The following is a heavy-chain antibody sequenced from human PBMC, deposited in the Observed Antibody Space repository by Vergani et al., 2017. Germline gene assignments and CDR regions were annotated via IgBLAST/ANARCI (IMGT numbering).Heavy chain of an antibody. CDR2: IYYSGST. CDR1: GGSISSYY. J-gene: IGHJ6*03. D-gene: IGHD3-22*01. CDR3: ARTYYYDSSGYYSGYYYYYVDV. V-gene: IGHV4-39*01. Sequence: QVQLQESGPGLVKPSETLSLTCTVSGGSISSYYWGWIRQPPGKGLEWIGSIYYSGSTYYNPSLKSRVTISVDTSKNQFSLKLSSVTAADTAVYYCARTYYYDSSGYYSGYYYYYVDVWGKGTTVTVSS.